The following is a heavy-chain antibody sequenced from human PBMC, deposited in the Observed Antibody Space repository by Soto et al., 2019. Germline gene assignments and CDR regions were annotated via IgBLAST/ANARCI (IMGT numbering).Heavy chain of an antibody. CDR3: ARANIEDHYDSSGYYYYYYGMDV. J-gene: IGHJ6*02. CDR1: GFTFSSYS. Sequence: EVQLVESGGGLVKPGGSLRLSCAASGFTFSSYSMNWVRQAPGKGLEWVSSISSSSSYIYYADSVKGRFTISRDNAKNSLYLQMNSLRAEDTAVYYCARANIEDHYDSSGYYYYYYGMDVWGQGTTVTVSS. CDR2: ISSSSSYI. V-gene: IGHV3-21*01. D-gene: IGHD3-22*01.